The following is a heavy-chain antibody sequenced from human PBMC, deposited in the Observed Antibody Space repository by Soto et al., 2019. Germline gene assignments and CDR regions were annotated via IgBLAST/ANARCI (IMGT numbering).Heavy chain of an antibody. J-gene: IGHJ6*02. CDR1: GGSIHNYY. CDR2: IYYSGSV. D-gene: IGHD2-15*01. Sequence: SETLSVTCSVSGGSIHNYYWSWIRQPPGRGLEWIGYIYYSGSVNYNPSLKSRVTISVDTSKNQFSLKLRSVTAADTAMYYCARYPLHCSGGNCYNFYYGLDVWGQGTTVTVSS. CDR3: ARYPLHCSGGNCYNFYYGLDV. V-gene: IGHV4-59*01.